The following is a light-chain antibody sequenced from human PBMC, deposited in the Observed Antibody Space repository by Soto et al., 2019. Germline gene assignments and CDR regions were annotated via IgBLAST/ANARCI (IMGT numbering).Light chain of an antibody. V-gene: IGLV1-44*01. CDR3: AAWDDSLNGWV. J-gene: IGLJ3*02. Sequence: QSVLTQPPSASGTPGQRVTISCSGSSSNIGVNTVTWYQQFPGTAPKLLVCSNNQRPSGVPDRFSGSKSGTSASLAISGLQSEDEDDYYCAAWDDSLNGWVFGGGTTLTVL. CDR2: SNN. CDR1: SSNIGVNT.